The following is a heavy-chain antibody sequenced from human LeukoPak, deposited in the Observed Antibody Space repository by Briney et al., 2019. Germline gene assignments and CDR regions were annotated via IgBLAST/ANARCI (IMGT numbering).Heavy chain of an antibody. CDR3: ARDLGWFDP. CDR2: ISAYNGNT. J-gene: IGHJ5*02. CDR1: GYTFTSYG. V-gene: IGHV1-18*01. Sequence: ASVKVSCKASGYTFTSYGISWVRQAPGQGLEWMGWISAYNGNTNYAQKLQGRVTITADKSTSTAYMELSSLRSEDTAVYYCARDLGWFDPWGQGTLVTVSS. D-gene: IGHD3-10*01.